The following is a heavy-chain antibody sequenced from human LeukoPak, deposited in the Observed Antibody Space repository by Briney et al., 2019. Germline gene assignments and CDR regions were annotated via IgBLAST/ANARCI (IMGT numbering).Heavy chain of an antibody. CDR2: IISDGSST. V-gene: IGHV3-74*01. CDR3: AREDVDITVATSGAFDI. Sequence: GGSLRLSCVVSGFTFSNYWMDWVRQAPGKGLVWVSRIISDGSSTNYADSVKGRFTISRDNAKNTLYLQMNSLRAEDTALYYCAREDVDITVATSGAFDIWGQGTMVTVSS. CDR1: GFTFSNYW. J-gene: IGHJ3*02. D-gene: IGHD6-19*01.